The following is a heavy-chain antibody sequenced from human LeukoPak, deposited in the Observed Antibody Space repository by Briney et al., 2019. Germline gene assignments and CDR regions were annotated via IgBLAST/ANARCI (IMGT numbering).Heavy chain of an antibody. D-gene: IGHD2-2*01. J-gene: IGHJ3*02. CDR2: IWNDGINE. CDR3: ARAEVPAAIKSGAFDI. V-gene: IGHV3-33*01. CDR1: GFTFSSYG. Sequence: PGRSLRLSCAASGFTFSSYGMHWVRQAPGKGLEWVAVIWNDGINEYYADSVKGRFTISRDNSKNTLYLQMNSLRAEDTAVYYCARAEVPAAIKSGAFDIWGQGIMVTVSS.